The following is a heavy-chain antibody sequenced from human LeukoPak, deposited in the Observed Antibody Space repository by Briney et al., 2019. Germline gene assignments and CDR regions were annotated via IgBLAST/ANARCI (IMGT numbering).Heavy chain of an antibody. CDR3: AHDRGGELATFDY. V-gene: IGHV3-23*01. Sequence: GGSLRLSCSASGFNFSSYAMHWVRQAPGKGLEWVSGITSSGGTTHYADSVKGRFTISRDNAKNTLYLQMNRLRAEDTAVYYCAHDRGGELATFDYWGQGTLVTVSS. CDR1: GFNFSSYA. CDR2: ITSSGGTT. J-gene: IGHJ4*02. D-gene: IGHD1-26*01.